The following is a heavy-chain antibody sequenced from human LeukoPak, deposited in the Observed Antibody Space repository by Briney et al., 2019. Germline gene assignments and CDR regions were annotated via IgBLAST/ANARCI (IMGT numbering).Heavy chain of an antibody. D-gene: IGHD3-3*01. V-gene: IGHV4-59*01. CDR1: GGSISSYY. Sequence: SETLSLTCTVSGGSISSYYWSWIRQPPGKGLEWIGYIYDSGRTNYNPSLRSRVTISLDTLKNQFSLKLSSVTAADTAVYYCARAEVDFWSGYQFDYWGQGTLVTVSS. CDR3: ARAEVDFWSGYQFDY. J-gene: IGHJ4*02. CDR2: IYDSGRT.